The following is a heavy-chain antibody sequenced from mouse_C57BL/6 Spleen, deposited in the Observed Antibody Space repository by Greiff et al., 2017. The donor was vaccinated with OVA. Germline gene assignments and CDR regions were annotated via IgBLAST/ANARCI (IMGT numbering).Heavy chain of an antibody. J-gene: IGHJ4*01. V-gene: IGHV1-80*01. CDR3: ARSGLDAMDY. CDR1: GYAFSSYW. CDR2: IYPGDGDT. Sequence: QVQLKQSGAELVKPGASVKISCKASGYAFSSYWMNWVKQRPGKGLEWIGQIYPGDGDTNYNGKFKGKATLTADKSSSTAYMQLSSLTSEDAAVYFCARSGLDAMDYWGQGTSVTVSS. D-gene: IGHD3-1*01.